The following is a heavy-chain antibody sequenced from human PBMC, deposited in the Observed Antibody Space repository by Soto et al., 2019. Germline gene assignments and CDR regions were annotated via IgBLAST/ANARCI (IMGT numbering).Heavy chain of an antibody. V-gene: IGHV3-30*18. D-gene: IGHD2-15*01. Sequence: QVQLVESGGSVVQPGRSLRLSCAGSGFTFTNYGLHWVRQAPGKGLEWVAAISYDGSNKYYADSVKGRFTIARDYSKSMLYLQMDSLRAEDTAVYYCAKDGAPRYCTRSSCHPAGAYWGQGTLVTVSS. J-gene: IGHJ4*02. CDR2: ISYDGSNK. CDR1: GFTFTNYG. CDR3: AKDGAPRYCTRSSCHPAGAY.